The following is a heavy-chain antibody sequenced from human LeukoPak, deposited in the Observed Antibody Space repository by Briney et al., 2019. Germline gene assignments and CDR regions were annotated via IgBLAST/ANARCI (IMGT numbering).Heavy chain of an antibody. D-gene: IGHD5-12*01. CDR2: FDPEDGET. V-gene: IGHV1-24*01. Sequence: ASVKVSCKVSGYTLTELSMHWVRQAPGKGLEGMGGFDPEDGETIYAQKFQARVTMTEDTSTDTAYMELSSLRSEDKAVYYCATVLRGYSGFILDYWGQGTLVTVSS. CDR1: GYTLTELS. CDR3: ATVLRGYSGFILDY. J-gene: IGHJ4*02.